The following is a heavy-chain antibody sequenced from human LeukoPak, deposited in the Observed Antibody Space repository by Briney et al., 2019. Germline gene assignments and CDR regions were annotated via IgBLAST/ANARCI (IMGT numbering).Heavy chain of an antibody. CDR1: GFTFSYYA. CDR3: VKHDATAYSTSFFDY. V-gene: IGHV3-23*01. D-gene: IGHD3-9*01. Sequence: GGSLRLSCVASGFTFSYYAMGWARPAPGAGVEWFSAIGGSGLSVLYADSVTRRFTISRDNSRNTMNLHMNSLRADDTAVYFGVKHDATAYSTSFFDYWGQGAMVTVSS. J-gene: IGHJ4*01. CDR2: IGGSGLSV.